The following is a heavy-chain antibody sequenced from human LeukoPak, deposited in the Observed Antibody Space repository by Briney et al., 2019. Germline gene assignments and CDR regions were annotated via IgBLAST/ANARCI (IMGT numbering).Heavy chain of an antibody. V-gene: IGHV4-61*02. CDR2: IYTSGST. Sequence: SETLSLTCTVSGGSISSGSYYWSWIRQPAGKGLEWIGRIYTSGSTNYNPSLKSRVTISVDTSKNQFSLKLSSVTAADTAVYYCARGGYDFSSGYSNWFDPWGQGTLVTVSS. CDR1: GGSISSGSYY. CDR3: ARGGYDFSSGYSNWFDP. J-gene: IGHJ5*02. D-gene: IGHD3-3*01.